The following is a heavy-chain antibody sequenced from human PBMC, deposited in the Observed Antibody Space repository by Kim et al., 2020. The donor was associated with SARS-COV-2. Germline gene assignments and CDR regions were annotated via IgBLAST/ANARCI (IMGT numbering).Heavy chain of an antibody. J-gene: IGHJ4*02. D-gene: IGHD2-2*01. CDR2: ST. Sequence: STYYSPALKGRVTISIDTSKNQFSLRQGTVTAADTAGYYCAGAVPHFDYWGQGTLVTVSS. V-gene: IGHV4-31*02. CDR3: AGAVPHFDY.